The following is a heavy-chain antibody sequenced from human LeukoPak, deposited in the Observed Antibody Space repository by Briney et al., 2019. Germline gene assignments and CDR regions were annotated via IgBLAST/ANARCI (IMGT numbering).Heavy chain of an antibody. D-gene: IGHD3-9*01. CDR1: GFTLSSYA. V-gene: IGHV3-23*01. CDR2: VDGGGGGT. CDR3: ARDYRSYDILTGYYYYYGMDV. Sequence: GGSLRLSCAASGFTLSSYAMTWVRQAPGRGLEWVSSVDGGGGGTYYADSVKGRFTISRDNSKNTLYLQMNSLRAEDTAVYYCARDYRSYDILTGYYYYYGMDVWGQGTTVTVSS. J-gene: IGHJ6*02.